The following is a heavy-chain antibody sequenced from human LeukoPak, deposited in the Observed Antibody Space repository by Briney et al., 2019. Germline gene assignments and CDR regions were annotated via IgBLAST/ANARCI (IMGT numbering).Heavy chain of an antibody. CDR3: ARAYFYYYDSSGYYHGYYFDY. V-gene: IGHV1-2*02. CDR1: GYTFTGYY. D-gene: IGHD3-22*01. J-gene: IGHJ4*02. Sequence: ASVKVSCKASGYTFTGYYMHWVRQAPGQGLEWMGWINPNSGGTNYAQKFQGRVTMTRDTSISTAYMGLSRLRSDDTAVYYCARAYFYYYDSSGYYHGYYFDYWGQGTLVTVSS. CDR2: INPNSGGT.